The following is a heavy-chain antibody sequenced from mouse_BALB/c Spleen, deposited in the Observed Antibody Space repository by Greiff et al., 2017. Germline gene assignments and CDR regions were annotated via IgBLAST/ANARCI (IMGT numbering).Heavy chain of an antibody. Sequence: EVNVVESGGGLVQPGGSLKLSCAASGFTFSSYGMSWVRQTPDKRLELVATINSNGGSTYYPDSVKGRFTISRDNAKNTLYLQMSSLKSEDTAMYYCARAIPYFDYWGQGTTLTVSS. J-gene: IGHJ2*01. V-gene: IGHV5-6-3*01. CDR3: ARAIPYFDY. CDR2: INSNGGST. CDR1: GFTFSSYG.